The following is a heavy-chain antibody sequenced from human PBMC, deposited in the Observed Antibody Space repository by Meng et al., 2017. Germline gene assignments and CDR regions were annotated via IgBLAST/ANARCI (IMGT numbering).Heavy chain of an antibody. V-gene: IGHV5-51*01. D-gene: IGHD6-6*01. CDR3: ALVARPFGYYYYYGMDV. CDR2: IYPGDSDT. Sequence: GESLKISCKGSGYSFTSYWIGWVRQMPGKGLEWMGIIYPGDSDTRYSPSFQGQVTISADKSISTAYLQWSSLKASDTAMYYCALVARPFGYYYYYGMDVWGQGTTVTVSS. J-gene: IGHJ6*02. CDR1: GYSFTSYW.